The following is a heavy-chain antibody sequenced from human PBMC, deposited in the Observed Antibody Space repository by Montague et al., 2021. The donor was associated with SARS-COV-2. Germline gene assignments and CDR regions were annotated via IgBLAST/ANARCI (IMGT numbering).Heavy chain of an antibody. CDR3: ARAIWHLDV. CDR1: GDSISRYY. CDR2: IYTGGYV. V-gene: IGHV4-4*07. J-gene: IGHJ2*01. Sequence: SETLSLTCSVSGDSISRYYWSWIRQSDGKGLEWIGRIYTGGYVSYNPALQSRVSMSVDTSKSQVSLNVTSVTAADTAVYYCARAIWHLDVRGRGILVTVSS.